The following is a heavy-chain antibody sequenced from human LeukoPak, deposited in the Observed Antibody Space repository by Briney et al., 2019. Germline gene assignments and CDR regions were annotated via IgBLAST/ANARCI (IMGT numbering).Heavy chain of an antibody. CDR3: ATARYYDTLTGSYPYYFDY. CDR1: GGSISSSSYY. CDR2: IYYSGST. J-gene: IGHJ4*02. D-gene: IGHD3-9*01. Sequence: SETLSLTCTVSGGSISSSSYYWGWIRQPPGKGLEWIGSIYYSGSTYYNPSLKSRVTISVDTSKNQFSLKLSSVSAADTAVYYCATARYYDTLTGSYPYYFDYWGQGTLVTVSS. V-gene: IGHV4-39*01.